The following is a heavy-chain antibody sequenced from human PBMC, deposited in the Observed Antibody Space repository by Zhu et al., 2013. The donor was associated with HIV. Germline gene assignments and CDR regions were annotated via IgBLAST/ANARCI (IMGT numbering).Heavy chain of an antibody. D-gene: IGHD1-26*01. CDR1: GYTFTGYY. V-gene: IGHV1-2*02. Sequence: QVQLAQSGAEVKKPGASVKVSCKASGYTFTGYYMHWVRQAPGQGLEWMGWINPNSGGTNYAQKFQGRVTMTRDTSISTAYMELSRLRSDDTAVYYCARAVGGYYSGSWGGAFDIWGQGTMVTVSS. CDR2: INPNSGGT. J-gene: IGHJ3*02. CDR3: ARAVGGYYSGSWGGAFDI.